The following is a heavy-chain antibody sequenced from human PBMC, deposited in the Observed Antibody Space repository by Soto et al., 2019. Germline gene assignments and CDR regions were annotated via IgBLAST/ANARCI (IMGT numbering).Heavy chain of an antibody. V-gene: IGHV4-30-2*06. CDR2: IYHSVNA. Sequence: QLQLQGSGSRLVKPSQTLSLSCTVSGGSISSAGYSWSWIRQSPGKDLEWIGYIYHSVNAFYNPSLRSRVTLSLARSRNQVSLNLTSATAAARAVYVCASSSQALSGYDLDVWGQGTTVVVSP. CDR3: ASSSQALSGYDLDV. D-gene: IGHD2-2*01. J-gene: IGHJ6*01. CDR1: GGSISSAGYS.